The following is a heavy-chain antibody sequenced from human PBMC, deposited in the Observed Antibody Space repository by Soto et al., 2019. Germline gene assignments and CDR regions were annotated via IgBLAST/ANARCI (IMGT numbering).Heavy chain of an antibody. J-gene: IGHJ4*02. Sequence: SGPTLVNPTQTLTLTCTFSGFSLSTSGMCVSWIRQPPGKALEWLARIDWDDDKYYSTSLKTRLTISKDTSKNQVVLTMTNMDPVDTATYYCARVTYYYDSSGYYPLVPFDYWGQGTLVTVSS. V-gene: IGHV2-70*11. CDR3: ARVTYYYDSSGYYPLVPFDY. D-gene: IGHD3-22*01. CDR2: IDWDDDK. CDR1: GFSLSTSGMC.